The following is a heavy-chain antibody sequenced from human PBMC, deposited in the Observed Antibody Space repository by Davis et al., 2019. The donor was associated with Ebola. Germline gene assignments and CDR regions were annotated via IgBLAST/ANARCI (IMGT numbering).Heavy chain of an antibody. CDR3: ARIEKTYYDFWSGYYIDYYGMDV. CDR1: GFTFSSYS. Sequence: GESLKISCAASGFTFSSYSMNWVRQAPGKGLEWVSSISSSSSYIYYADSVKGRFTISRDNAKNSLYLQMNSLRAEDTAVYYCARIEKTYYDFWSGYYIDYYGMDVWGQGTTVTVSS. V-gene: IGHV3-21*01. CDR2: ISSSSSYI. J-gene: IGHJ6*02. D-gene: IGHD3-3*01.